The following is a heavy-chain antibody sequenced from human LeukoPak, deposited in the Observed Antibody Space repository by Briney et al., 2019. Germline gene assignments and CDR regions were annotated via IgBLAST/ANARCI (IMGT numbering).Heavy chain of an antibody. CDR1: GGSISSYY. V-gene: IGHV4-59*08. Sequence: MLSETLSLTCTVSGGSISSYYWSWIRQPPGKGLEWIGYIYYSGSTNYNPSLKSRVTISVDTSKNQFSLKLSSVTAADTAVYYCARHQRWFDPWGQGTLVTVSS. CDR2: IYYSGST. CDR3: ARHQRWFDP. J-gene: IGHJ5*02.